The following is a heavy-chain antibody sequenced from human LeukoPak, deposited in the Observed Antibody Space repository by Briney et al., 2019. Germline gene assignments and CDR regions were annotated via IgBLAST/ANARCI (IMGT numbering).Heavy chain of an antibody. CDR2: ISYDGSNK. D-gene: IGHD3-9*01. CDR3: AKAEDILTQGDY. Sequence: GGSLRLSCAASGFTFSSYGMHWVRQAPGKGLEWVAVISYDGSNKYYADSVKGRFTISRDNSKNTLYLQMNSLRAEDTAVYYCAKAEDILTQGDYWGQGTLATVSS. CDR1: GFTFSSYG. J-gene: IGHJ4*02. V-gene: IGHV3-30*18.